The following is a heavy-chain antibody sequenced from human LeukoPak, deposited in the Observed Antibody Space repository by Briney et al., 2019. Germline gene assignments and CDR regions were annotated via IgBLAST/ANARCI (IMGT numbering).Heavy chain of an antibody. V-gene: IGHV3-23*01. CDR1: GFTFSDHA. Sequence: GGSLRLSCAASGFTFSDHAMSWVRQAPGEGLEWVSAISGTGTTTFYAASVKGRFTISRDNSKNTADLQMKSLRAEDTAVYYCAKVSWLGTLTSYHLDSWNEGTQLTLS. CDR2: ISGTGTTT. D-gene: IGHD6-19*01. J-gene: IGHJ4*02. CDR3: AKVSWLGTLTSYHLDS.